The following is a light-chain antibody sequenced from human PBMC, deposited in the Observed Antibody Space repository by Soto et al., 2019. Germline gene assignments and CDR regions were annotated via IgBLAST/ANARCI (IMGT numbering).Light chain of an antibody. CDR1: QGINNY. CDR3: QQLRDYPFT. V-gene: IGKV1-9*01. J-gene: IGKJ3*01. Sequence: DIQLTQSPSFLSASVGDRVTITCRASQGINNYLAWHQHKPGKAPELLIYVASTLDDGVPSRFSGSGAGTEFSLTISSQQPEDFAPHECQQLRDYPFTFSPRTKVDL. CDR2: VAS.